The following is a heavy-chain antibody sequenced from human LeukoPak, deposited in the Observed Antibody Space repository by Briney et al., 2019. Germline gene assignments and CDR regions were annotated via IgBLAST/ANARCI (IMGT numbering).Heavy chain of an antibody. CDR2: IYYSGST. V-gene: IGHV4-59*08. Sequence: PSETLSLTCTVSGGSISSYYWSWIRQPPGKGLEWIGYIYYSGSTNYNPSLKSRVTISVDTSKNQFSLKLSSVTAADTAVCYCARRHWYFDLWGRGTLVTVSS. CDR3: ARRHWYFDL. CDR1: GGSISSYY. J-gene: IGHJ2*01.